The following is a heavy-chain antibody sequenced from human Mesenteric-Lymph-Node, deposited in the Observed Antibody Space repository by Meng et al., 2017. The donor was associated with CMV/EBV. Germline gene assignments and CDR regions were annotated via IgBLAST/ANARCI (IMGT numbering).Heavy chain of an antibody. J-gene: IGHJ6*02. V-gene: IGHV4-59*01. CDR3: ARGRKFLGYCSSASCQGIDYFYYYGVDV. CDR1: GGSISSDN. CDR2: IYDGGST. D-gene: IGHD2-2*01. Sequence: SETLSLTCTVPGGSISSDNWSWIRQSPGKGLEWIGYIYDGGSTNYNPSLKSRVTISVDTSKNQLSLTLSSVTAADTAVYYCARGRKFLGYCSSASCQGIDYFYYYGVDVWGQGTTVTVSS.